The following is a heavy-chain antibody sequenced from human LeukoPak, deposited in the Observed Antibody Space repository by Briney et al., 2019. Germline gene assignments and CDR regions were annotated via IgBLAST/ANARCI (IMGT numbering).Heavy chain of an antibody. V-gene: IGHV3-23*01. CDR3: AKIGANVGF. J-gene: IGHJ4*02. CDR1: GFTFSSYA. D-gene: IGHD4/OR15-4a*01. Sequence: GGSLRLSCAASGFTFSSYAMGWVRQAPGKGLDWVSSINGGGGSTYYADSVKGRFTISRDNSKNTLYLQMNSLRAEDTAVYYCAKIGANVGFWGQGTLVTVSS. CDR2: INGGGGST.